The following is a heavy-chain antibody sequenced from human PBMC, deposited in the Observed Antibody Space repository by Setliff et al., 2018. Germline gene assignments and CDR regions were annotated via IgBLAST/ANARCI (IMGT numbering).Heavy chain of an antibody. Sequence: GGSLRLSCAASEFTFSTYWIHWVRQAPGKGLVWVSRINSDGSSSSYADSVKGRFTISRDNAKNTLYLQMNSLRAEDTAVYFCARGVQDNFWSGYYYYYGMDVWGQGTTVTVSS. D-gene: IGHD3-3*01. J-gene: IGHJ6*02. CDR2: INSDGSSS. V-gene: IGHV3-74*01. CDR3: ARGVQDNFWSGYYYYYGMDV. CDR1: EFTFSTYW.